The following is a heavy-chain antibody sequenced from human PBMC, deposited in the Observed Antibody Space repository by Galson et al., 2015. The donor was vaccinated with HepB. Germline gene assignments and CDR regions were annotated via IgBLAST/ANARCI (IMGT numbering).Heavy chain of an antibody. V-gene: IGHV3-23*01. J-gene: IGHJ1*01. CDR2: ISGSGSST. CDR3: AKPPLGYCGDDCREYFHH. D-gene: IGHD2-21*02. CDR1: GFTFSSYG. Sequence: SLRLSCAASGFTFSSYGMSWVRQAPGKGLEWVSSISGSGSSTYYADSIKGRFTISRDNSKNTLYLQMNSLRAEDTAVYYCAKPPLGYCGDDCREYFHHWGQGTLVTVSS.